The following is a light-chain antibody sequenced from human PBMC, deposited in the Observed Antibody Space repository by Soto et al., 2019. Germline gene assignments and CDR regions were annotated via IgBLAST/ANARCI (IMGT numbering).Light chain of an antibody. J-gene: IGLJ2*01. CDR3: HSYDVSLRGPA. CDR1: RSNIGTGYD. V-gene: IGLV1-40*01. Sequence: QSVLTQPPSLSGAPGQRVTISCTGSRSNIGTGYDVHWYQHLPGTAPKVLIFDNSNRPSGVPDRFSGSKSGTSASLAITGLQAEDEAVYYCHSYDVSLRGPAFGGGTKVTVL. CDR2: DNS.